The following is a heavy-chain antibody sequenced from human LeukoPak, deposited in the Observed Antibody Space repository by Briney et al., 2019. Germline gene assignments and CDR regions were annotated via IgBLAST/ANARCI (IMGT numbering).Heavy chain of an antibody. V-gene: IGHV3-23*01. CDR1: GFTFSSYS. CDR2: ISGSGGST. J-gene: IGHJ4*02. Sequence: GGSLRLSCAASGFTFSSYSMNWVRQAPGKGLEWVSAISGSGGSTYYADSVKGRFTISRDNSKNTLYLQMNSLRAEDTAVYYCAKGDCSSTSCLFDYWGQGTLVTVSS. D-gene: IGHD2-2*01. CDR3: AKGDCSSTSCLFDY.